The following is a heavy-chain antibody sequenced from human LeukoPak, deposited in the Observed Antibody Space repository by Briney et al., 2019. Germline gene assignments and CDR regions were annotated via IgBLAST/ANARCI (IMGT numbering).Heavy chain of an antibody. CDR3: AKHTAGTKALDY. D-gene: IGHD1-1*01. Sequence: GGSLRLPCAASEFPFNSYAMSWVRQAPGKGLEWFSSISGSGSSTFYADSVKGRFIISRDNSKNTLYLQMNSLRAEDTAVYYCAKHTAGTKALDYWGQGTLVTVSS. CDR1: EFPFNSYA. J-gene: IGHJ4*02. CDR2: ISGSGSST. V-gene: IGHV3-23*01.